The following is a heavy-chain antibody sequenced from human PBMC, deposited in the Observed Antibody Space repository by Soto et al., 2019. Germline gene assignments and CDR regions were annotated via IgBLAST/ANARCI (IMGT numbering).Heavy chain of an antibody. J-gene: IGHJ5*02. CDR1: GGSISSSSYY. D-gene: IGHD1-26*01. CDR3: ARHDSAIVGAGIDP. Sequence: SETLSLTCTVSGGSISSSSYYWGWIRQPPGKGLEWIGSIYYSGSTYYNPSLKSRVTISVDTSKNQFSLKLSSVTAADTAVYYCARHDSAIVGAGIDPWGQGTLVTSPQ. V-gene: IGHV4-39*01. CDR2: IYYSGST.